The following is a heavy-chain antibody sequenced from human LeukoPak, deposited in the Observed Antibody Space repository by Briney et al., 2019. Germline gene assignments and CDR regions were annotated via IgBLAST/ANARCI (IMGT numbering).Heavy chain of an antibody. CDR2: INPNSGGT. CDR3: ARDPGGDGYNWFDP. Sequence: ASVTVSCKASGYTFTGYYMHWVRQAPGQGLEWMGWINPNSGGTNYAQKFQGRVTMTRDTSISTAYMELSRLRSDDTAVYYCARDPGGDGYNWFDPWGQGTLVTVSS. V-gene: IGHV1-2*02. CDR1: GYTFTGYY. J-gene: IGHJ5*02. D-gene: IGHD5-24*01.